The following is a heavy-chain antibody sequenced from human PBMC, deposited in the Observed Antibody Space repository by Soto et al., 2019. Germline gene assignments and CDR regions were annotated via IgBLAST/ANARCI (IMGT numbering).Heavy chain of an antibody. D-gene: IGHD6-19*01. J-gene: IGHJ4*02. Sequence: EVQLVQSGAEVKKPGQSLRISCEASGYDFTSDWIGWVRLMPGKGLEWMGIIYHGDSDPKYSPSFQGQVTISADKSINTAYLQWSSLKASDTAMYYCARQSHNTAWYDTFDYWGQGTLVTVSS. CDR3: ARQSHNTAWYDTFDY. CDR1: GYDFTSDW. V-gene: IGHV5-51*01. CDR2: IYHGDSDP.